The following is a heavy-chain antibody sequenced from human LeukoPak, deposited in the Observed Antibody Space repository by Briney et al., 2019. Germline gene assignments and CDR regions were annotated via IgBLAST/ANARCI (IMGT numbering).Heavy chain of an antibody. Sequence: GAPVKVSCKASRGTFSSYTISWVRQAPGQGLEWIGIINPSGDNTWYAQKFQGRVTMTRDMATSTDYLEVSSLRSEDTAVYYCARDNSLRDTAWWFDPWGQGTLVTVSS. CDR3: ARDNSLRDTAWWFDP. V-gene: IGHV1-46*01. J-gene: IGHJ5*02. CDR2: INPSGDNT. CDR1: RGTFSSYT. D-gene: IGHD5-24*01.